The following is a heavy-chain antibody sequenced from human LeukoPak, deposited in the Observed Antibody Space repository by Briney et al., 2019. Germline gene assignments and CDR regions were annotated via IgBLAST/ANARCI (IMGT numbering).Heavy chain of an antibody. CDR2: INDSGST. CDR3: ARADDNGDYVSFRSSLDY. Sequence: SETLSLTCAVYGGSFSSYYWSWIRHPPGKGLEWIGEINDSGSTNYNPSLKSRVIISVDTSKKQFSLRLSSVTAADTALYYCARADDNGDYVSFRSSLDYWGQGTLVTVSS. D-gene: IGHD4-17*01. V-gene: IGHV4-34*01. CDR1: GGSFSSYY. J-gene: IGHJ4*02.